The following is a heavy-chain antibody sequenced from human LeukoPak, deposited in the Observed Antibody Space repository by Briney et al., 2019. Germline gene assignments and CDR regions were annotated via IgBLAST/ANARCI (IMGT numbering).Heavy chain of an antibody. Sequence: ASVKVSCKASGYTFTSYGISWVRQAPGQGLEWMGWISAYNGNTNYAQKLQGRVTMTTDTSTSTAYMELRSLRSDDTAVYYCASPNGKEGANPFDYWGQGTLVTVSS. V-gene: IGHV1-18*01. CDR2: ISAYNGNT. D-gene: IGHD1-26*01. CDR3: ASPNGKEGANPFDY. CDR1: GYTFTSYG. J-gene: IGHJ4*02.